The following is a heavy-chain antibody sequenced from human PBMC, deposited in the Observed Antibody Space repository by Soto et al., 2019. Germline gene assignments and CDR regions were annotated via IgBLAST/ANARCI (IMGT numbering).Heavy chain of an antibody. CDR2: ISGSGGST. Sequence: LRLSCAASGFTFSSYAMSWVRQAPGKGLEWVSAISGSGGSTYYADSVKGRFTISRDNSKNTLYLQMNSLRAEDTAVYYCAKRSRDILTGYYFGYWGQGTLVTVSS. D-gene: IGHD3-9*01. V-gene: IGHV3-23*01. CDR3: AKRSRDILTGYYFGY. J-gene: IGHJ4*02. CDR1: GFTFSSYA.